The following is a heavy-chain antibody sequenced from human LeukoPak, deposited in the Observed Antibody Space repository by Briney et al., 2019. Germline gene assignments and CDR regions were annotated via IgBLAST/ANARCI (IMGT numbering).Heavy chain of an antibody. J-gene: IGHJ6*03. D-gene: IGHD6-13*01. CDR3: ARQHDSYHYYYVDV. V-gene: IGHV4-38-2*01. CDR1: GYSISSGYY. Sequence: SETLSLTCAVSGYSISSGYYWIWIRQPPGKGLKWIGSLYHSDSIYYNPSLESRVTMSVDTSKNQFSLKLSFVTAADTAVYYCARQHDSYHYYYVDVWGTGTTVTVSS. CDR2: LYHSDSI.